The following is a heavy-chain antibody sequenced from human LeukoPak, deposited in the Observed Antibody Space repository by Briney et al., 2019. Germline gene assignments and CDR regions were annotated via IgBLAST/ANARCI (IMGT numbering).Heavy chain of an antibody. D-gene: IGHD2-21*02. CDR3: ARRLDSYSFDY. CDR1: GYSISSGYY. CDR2: MYHSGST. J-gene: IGHJ4*02. Sequence: SETLSLTCAVSGYSISSGYYWGGIRQPPGKGLEWIGSMYHSGSTYYNPSLKSRVTISVDTSKNQFSLKLSSVTAADTAVYYCARRLDSYSFDYWGQGTLVTVSS. V-gene: IGHV4-38-2*01.